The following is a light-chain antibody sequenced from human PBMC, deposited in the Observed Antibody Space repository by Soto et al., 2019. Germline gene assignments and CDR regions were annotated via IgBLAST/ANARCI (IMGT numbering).Light chain of an antibody. CDR1: QSISSW. J-gene: IGKJ1*01. Sequence: IQMTQSPSTLSASVGDRVTITCRASQSISSWLAWYQQQPGKAPKLLIYDASSLESGVPSRFSGSGSGTEFTLTISSLQPDDFATYYCQQYNSYLWTFDQGTKVDIK. CDR3: QQYNSYLWT. V-gene: IGKV1-5*01. CDR2: DAS.